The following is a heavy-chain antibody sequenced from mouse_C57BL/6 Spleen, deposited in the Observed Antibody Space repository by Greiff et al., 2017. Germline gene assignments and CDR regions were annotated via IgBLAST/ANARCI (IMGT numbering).Heavy chain of an antibody. Sequence: EVKVVESGGGLVKPGGSLKLSCAASGFTFSDYGMHWVRQAPEKGLEWVAYISSGSSTIYYAYTVKGRCTISRANAKNTLFLQMTSLRSEDTAMYYCERDGWFFGDRGQSTTLTVSS. CDR2: ISSGSSTI. CDR3: ERDGWFFGD. D-gene: IGHD2-3*01. V-gene: IGHV5-17*01. CDR1: GFTFSDYG. J-gene: IGHJ2*01.